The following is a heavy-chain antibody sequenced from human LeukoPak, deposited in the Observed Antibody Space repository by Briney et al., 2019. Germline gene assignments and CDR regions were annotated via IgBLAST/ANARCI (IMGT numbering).Heavy chain of an antibody. D-gene: IGHD3-10*01. CDR1: GFTLRTYA. V-gene: IGHV3-30*04. CDR3: ARADFYGSGSHPPGGFDY. J-gene: IGHJ4*02. CDR2: ISYDGSNT. Sequence: SGGSLRLSCAASGFTLRTYAMHWVRQAPGKGREWVAVISYDGSNTYYADSVRGRFTISRDSSKNTLYLQMSSLGAEDTAVYYCARADFYGSGSHPPGGFDYWGQGTLVTVSS.